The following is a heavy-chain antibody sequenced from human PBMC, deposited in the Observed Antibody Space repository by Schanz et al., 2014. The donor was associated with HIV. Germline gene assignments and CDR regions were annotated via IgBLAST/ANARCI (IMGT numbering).Heavy chain of an antibody. CDR2: ISAYNGHT. Sequence: QVQLVQSGAEVKKPGAAVNVSCKASGYIFITYGISWVRQAPGQGLEWLGWISAYNGHTTYAQKFQGRVTMTTDTSTSTAYMDLRSLRSDDTAVYYCARAGITMVHWRYFDSWGQGTLVTVSS. CDR1: GYIFITYG. J-gene: IGHJ4*02. CDR3: ARAGITMVHWRYFDS. D-gene: IGHD3-10*01. V-gene: IGHV1-18*01.